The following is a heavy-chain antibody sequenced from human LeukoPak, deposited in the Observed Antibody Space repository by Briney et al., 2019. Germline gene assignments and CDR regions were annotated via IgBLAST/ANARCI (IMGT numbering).Heavy chain of an antibody. D-gene: IGHD2-2*01. CDR3: ARELIWSGVPDAPGDAFDI. J-gene: IGHJ3*02. V-gene: IGHV3-74*01. Sequence: GGSLRLSCVASGFTFSRYWMHWVRQAPGKGLVWVSRINCHGSDTRYADSVKGRFTISRDNAKNTLYLQMNSLRAEDTAVYYCARELIWSGVPDAPGDAFDIWGQGTMVTVSS. CDR2: INCHGSDT. CDR1: GFTFSRYW.